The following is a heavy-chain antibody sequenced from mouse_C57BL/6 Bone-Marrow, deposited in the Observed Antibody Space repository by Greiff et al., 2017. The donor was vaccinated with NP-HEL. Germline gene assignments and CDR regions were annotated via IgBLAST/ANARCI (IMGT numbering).Heavy chain of an antibody. D-gene: IGHD1-1*01. J-gene: IGHJ1*03. V-gene: IGHV5-16*01. CDR1: GFTFSDYY. CDR3: ARDRHGSSLYWYFDV. CDR2: INYDGSST. Sequence: DVHLVESEGGLVQPGSSMKLSCTASGFTFSDYYMAWVRQVPEKGLEWVANINYDGSSTYYLDSLKSRFIISRDNAKNILYLQMSSLKSEDTATYYCARDRHGSSLYWYFDVWGTGTTVTVSS.